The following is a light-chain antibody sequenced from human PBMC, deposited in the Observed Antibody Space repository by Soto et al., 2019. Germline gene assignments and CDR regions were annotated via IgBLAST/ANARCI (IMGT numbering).Light chain of an antibody. CDR1: QPVFIRY. Sequence: ETVLTQSPDTLSLSPGERATLSCRASQPVFIRYLALDQQKPCQXPMLLIYGASTRATGIPDRFSGSGSGTDFTLTVSRLEPEDFAVYYCQQFGDSLTFGGGTKV. CDR3: QQFGDSLT. CDR2: GAS. J-gene: IGKJ4*01. V-gene: IGKV3-20*01.